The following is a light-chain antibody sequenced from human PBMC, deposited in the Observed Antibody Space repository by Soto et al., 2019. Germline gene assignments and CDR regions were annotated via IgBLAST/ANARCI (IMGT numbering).Light chain of an antibody. CDR3: QQRYNWPQT. J-gene: IGKJ1*01. V-gene: IGKV3-11*01. Sequence: EIVLTQSPATLSLSPGERATLSCRASQSVSRSLAWYQQKFGQAPRLLIYDASNRATGIPTRFSGSGSGTDFTLTISSLESEDFAVYYCQQRYNWPQTFGQGTKVEIK. CDR2: DAS. CDR1: QSVSRS.